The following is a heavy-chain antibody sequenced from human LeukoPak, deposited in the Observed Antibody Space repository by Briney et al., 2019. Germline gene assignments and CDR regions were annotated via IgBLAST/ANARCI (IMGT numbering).Heavy chain of an antibody. CDR1: GFTFSSYA. CDR3: ARLYSSSDY. V-gene: IGHV3-23*01. J-gene: IGHJ4*02. D-gene: IGHD6-6*01. Sequence: PGGSLRLSCAASGFTFSSYAMSWVRQAPGTGLEWVSAISGSGGTTYYADSVKGRFTISRDNSKNRLYLQMNSLRADDTAVYYCARLYSSSDYWGQGTLVTVSS. CDR2: ISGSGGTT.